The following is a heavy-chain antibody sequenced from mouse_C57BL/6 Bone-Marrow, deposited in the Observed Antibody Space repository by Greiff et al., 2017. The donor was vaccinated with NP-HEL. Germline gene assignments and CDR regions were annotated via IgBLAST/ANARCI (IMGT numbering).Heavy chain of an antibody. CDR3: TTYYYAMDY. V-gene: IGHV14-4*01. CDR1: GFNIKDDY. J-gene: IGHJ4*01. Sequence: QLQQSGAELVRPGASVKLSCTASGFNIKDDYMHWVKQRPEQGLEWIGWIDPENGDTEYASKFQGKATITADTSSNTAYLQLSSLTSEDTAVYYCTTYYYAMDYWGQGTSVTVSS. CDR2: IDPENGDT.